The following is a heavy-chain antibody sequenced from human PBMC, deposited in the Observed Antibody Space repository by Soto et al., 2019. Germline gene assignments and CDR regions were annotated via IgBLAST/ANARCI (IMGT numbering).Heavy chain of an antibody. D-gene: IGHD3-3*02. J-gene: IGHJ6*02. CDR1: GGSISSSSYY. CDR3: ARHILGGFYYGMDV. Sequence: LSLTCTVSGGSISSSSYYWGWIRQPPGKGLEWVGTIYYTGTTYYNPSLKSRVTISVDTSKTQLFLRLSSVTAADTAVYYCARHILGGFYYGMDVWGQGTTVTVS. CDR2: IYYTGTT. V-gene: IGHV4-39*01.